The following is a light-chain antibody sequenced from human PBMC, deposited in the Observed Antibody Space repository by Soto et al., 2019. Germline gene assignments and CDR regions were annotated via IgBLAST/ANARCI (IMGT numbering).Light chain of an antibody. CDR2: DVS. Sequence: QSALTQPASVSGSPGQSITISCTGTGSDVGGYNYVSWYQQHPGKAPKLMVYDVSSRPSGVSNRFSGYKSGNTASLTISGLQAEDEADYYCNSYTANSPYVFGTGTKLTVL. V-gene: IGLV2-14*01. J-gene: IGLJ1*01. CDR1: GSDVGGYNY. CDR3: NSYTANSPYV.